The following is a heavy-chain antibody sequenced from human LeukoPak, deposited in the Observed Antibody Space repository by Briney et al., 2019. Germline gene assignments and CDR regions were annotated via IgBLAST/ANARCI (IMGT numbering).Heavy chain of an antibody. J-gene: IGHJ4*02. V-gene: IGHV4-59*01. CDR3: ARGRLYYYDSSGSYYFDY. CDR2: IYYSGST. D-gene: IGHD3-22*01. CDR1: GGSISSYY. Sequence: SETLSLTCTVSGGSISSYYWSWIRQPPGKGLEWIGYIYYSGSTNYNPSLKSRVTISVDTSKNQFSLKLSSVTAADTAVYYCARGRLYYYDSSGSYYFDYWGQGTLVTVSS.